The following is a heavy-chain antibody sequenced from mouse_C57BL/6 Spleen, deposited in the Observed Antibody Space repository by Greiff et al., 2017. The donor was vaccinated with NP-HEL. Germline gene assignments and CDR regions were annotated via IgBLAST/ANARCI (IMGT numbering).Heavy chain of an antibody. CDR2: ISDGGSYT. CDR1: GFTFSSYA. V-gene: IGHV5-4*03. Sequence: EVKLMESGGGLVKPGGSLKLSCAASGFTFSSYAMSWVRQTPEKRLEWVATISDGGSYTYYPDNVKGRFTISRDNAKNNLYLQMSHLKSEDTAMYYCASVPNWDVGDWGQGTLVTVSA. D-gene: IGHD4-1*01. CDR3: ASVPNWDVGD. J-gene: IGHJ3*01.